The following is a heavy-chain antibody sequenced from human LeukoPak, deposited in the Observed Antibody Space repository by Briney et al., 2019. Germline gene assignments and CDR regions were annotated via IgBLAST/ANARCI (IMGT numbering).Heavy chain of an antibody. V-gene: IGHV3-30-3*01. Sequence: GGSLRLSCAASGFTFSSYAMHWVRQAPGKGLEWVAVISYGGSNKYYADSVKGRFTISRDNSKNTLYLQMNSLRAEDTAVYYCARDIVKYSSGWSLAYYYYYYGMDVWGQGTTVTVSS. J-gene: IGHJ6*02. D-gene: IGHD6-19*01. CDR2: ISYGGSNK. CDR1: GFTFSSYA. CDR3: ARDIVKYSSGWSLAYYYYYYGMDV.